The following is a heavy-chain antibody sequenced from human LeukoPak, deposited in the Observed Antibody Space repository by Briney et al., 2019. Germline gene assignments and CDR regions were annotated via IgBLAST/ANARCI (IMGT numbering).Heavy chain of an antibody. CDR1: GYTFTSYG. D-gene: IGHD6-19*01. V-gene: IGHV1-18*01. CDR2: ISAYNGNT. J-gene: IGHJ5*02. CDR3: ARTSSKYSSGWCGSSPEKNWFDP. Sequence: ASVKVSCKASGYTFTSYGISWVRQAPGQGLEWMGWISAYNGNTNYAQRLQGRVTMTTDTSTSTAYMELRSLRSDDTAVYYCARTSSKYSSGWCGSSPEKNWFDPWGQGTLVTVSS.